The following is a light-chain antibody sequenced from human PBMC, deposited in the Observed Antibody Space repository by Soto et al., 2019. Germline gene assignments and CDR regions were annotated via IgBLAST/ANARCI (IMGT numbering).Light chain of an antibody. V-gene: IGLV1-44*01. CDR1: SSNIGSHT. Sequence: QSVLTQPPSASGTPGQTIAIACSGGSSNIGSHTVNWYQQLPGTAPRLLIYSNTQRPSGVPARFSGSKSGNSASLAITGLQSEYEGDYYCAAWDDSLNGVVFGGGTKVTVL. J-gene: IGLJ2*01. CDR3: AAWDDSLNGVV. CDR2: SNT.